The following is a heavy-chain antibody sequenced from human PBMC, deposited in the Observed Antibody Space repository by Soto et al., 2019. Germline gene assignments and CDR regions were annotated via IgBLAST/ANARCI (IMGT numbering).Heavy chain of an antibody. CDR2: IIPIIGTA. J-gene: IGHJ4*02. CDR3: ARADYGGMITFGGVIVGD. Sequence: SVKVSCKASGGTFSSYAISWVRQAPGQGLEWMGGIIPIIGTANYAQKFQGRVTITADKSTSTAYMELSSLRSEDTAVYYCARADYGGMITFGGVIVGDWGQGTLVTVSS. D-gene: IGHD3-16*02. V-gene: IGHV1-69*06. CDR1: GGTFSSYA.